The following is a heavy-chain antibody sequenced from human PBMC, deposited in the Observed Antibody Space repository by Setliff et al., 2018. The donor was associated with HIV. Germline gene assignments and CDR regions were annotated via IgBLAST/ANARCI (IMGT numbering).Heavy chain of an antibody. CDR1: GGSISSSSYY. Sequence: PSETLSLTCTVSGGSISSSSYYWGWIRQPPGKGLEWIGSIYYSGSTYYNPSLKSRVTISVDTSKNQFSLKLSSVTAADTAVYYCASYRKAERWLQLGGNFDYGGQGTLVT. V-gene: IGHV4-39*01. CDR2: IYYSGST. J-gene: IGHJ4*02. CDR3: ASYRKAERWLQLGGNFDY. D-gene: IGHD5-12*01.